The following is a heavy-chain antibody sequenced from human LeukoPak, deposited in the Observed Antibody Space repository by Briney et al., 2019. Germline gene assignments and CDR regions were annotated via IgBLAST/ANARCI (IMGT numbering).Heavy chain of an antibody. Sequence: GGSLRLSCAASGFTFSSYSMNWVRQAPGKGLEWVSSISSGSTYTYYADSVKGRFTISRDNAKNSLYLQMNSLRAEDTAVYYCARERGNDYGDYLGAFDIWGQGTMVTVSS. V-gene: IGHV3-21*04. J-gene: IGHJ3*02. D-gene: IGHD4-17*01. CDR3: ARERGNDYGDYLGAFDI. CDR2: ISSGSTYT. CDR1: GFTFSSYS.